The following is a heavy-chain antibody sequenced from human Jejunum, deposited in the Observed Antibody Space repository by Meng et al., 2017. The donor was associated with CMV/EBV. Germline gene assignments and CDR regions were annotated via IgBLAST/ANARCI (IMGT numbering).Heavy chain of an antibody. Sequence: SVSRSDYSWDWIRQSPAKGLEWIGSISYSGNTYYKSSLRRRVTISVDTSKKQFSLKLQFVTAADTAVYYCARVSSIWSAFDYWSQGRLVTVSS. CDR2: ISYSGNT. D-gene: IGHD6-13*01. V-gene: IGHV4-39*07. CDR1: SVSRSDYS. CDR3: ARVSSIWSAFDY. J-gene: IGHJ4*02.